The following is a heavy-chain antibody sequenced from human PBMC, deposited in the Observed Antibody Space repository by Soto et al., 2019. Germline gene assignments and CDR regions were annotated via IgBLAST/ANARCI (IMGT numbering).Heavy chain of an antibody. V-gene: IGHV4-30-4*01. CDR1: GGSISSGDYY. Sequence: SETLSLTCTVSGGSISSGDYYWSWIRQPPGKGLEWIGYIYYSGSTYYNPSLKSRVTISVDTSKNQFSLKLSSVTAADTAVYYCARDLVLGAAAGYYYYYYGMDVWGQGTTVTVSS. D-gene: IGHD6-13*01. CDR3: ARDLVLGAAAGYYYYYYGMDV. J-gene: IGHJ6*02. CDR2: IYYSGST.